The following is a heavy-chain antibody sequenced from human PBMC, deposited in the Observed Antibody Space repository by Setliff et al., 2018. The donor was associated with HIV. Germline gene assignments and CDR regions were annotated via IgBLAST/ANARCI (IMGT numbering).Heavy chain of an antibody. CDR3: AREGEVLRYFDWFQYGMDV. CDR1: GYTFTSYG. D-gene: IGHD3-9*01. CDR2: ISAYNGNT. J-gene: IGHJ6*02. V-gene: IGHV1-18*01. Sequence: ASVKVSCKASGYTFTSYGISWVRQAPGQGLEWMGWISAYNGNTNYAQKLQGRVTRTTDTSTSTAYMELRSLRSDDTAVYYCAREGEVLRYFDWFQYGMDVWGQGTTVTVSS.